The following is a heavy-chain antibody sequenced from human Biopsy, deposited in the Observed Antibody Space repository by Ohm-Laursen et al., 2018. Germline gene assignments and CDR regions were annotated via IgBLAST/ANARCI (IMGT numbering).Heavy chain of an antibody. V-gene: IGHV4-59*01. CDR1: GGSISSDY. CDR3: ARATNSTGWPYYYFYGMDV. J-gene: IGHJ6*02. CDR2: IYYSGST. D-gene: IGHD2/OR15-2a*01. Sequence: TLSLTCIVSGGSISSDYWSWIRQTPGKGLEWIGYIYYSGSTNYNPSLKSRVTISVDTSKNQFSLRLDSVTAADTAVYHCARATNSTGWPYYYFYGMDVWGQGTTVTVSS.